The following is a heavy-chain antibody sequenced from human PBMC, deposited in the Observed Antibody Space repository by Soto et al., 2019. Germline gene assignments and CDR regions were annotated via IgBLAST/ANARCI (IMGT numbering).Heavy chain of an antibody. D-gene: IGHD6-13*01. CDR2: IIPIFGTA. J-gene: IGHJ6*02. CDR1: GGTFSSYA. CDR3: ARDVYSSPRDYYYGMDV. V-gene: IGHV1-69*13. Sequence: GASVKVSCKASGGTFSSYAISWVRQAPGQGLEWMGGIIPIFGTANYAQKFQGRVTITADESTSTAYMELSSLRPEDTAVYYCARDVYSSPRDYYYGMDVWGQGTTVTVSS.